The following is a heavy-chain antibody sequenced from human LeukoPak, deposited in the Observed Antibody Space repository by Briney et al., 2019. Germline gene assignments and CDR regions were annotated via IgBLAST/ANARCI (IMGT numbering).Heavy chain of an antibody. V-gene: IGHV3-48*03. J-gene: IGHJ3*02. CDR1: GFTFSSYE. CDR2: ISSSGSTI. D-gene: IGHD3-22*01. CDR3: ARAEPRGSSGYYFVSAFDI. Sequence: GGSLRLFCAASGFTFSSYEMNWVRQAPGKGLEWVSYISSSGSTIYYADSVKGRFTISRDNAKNSLYLQMNSLRAEDTAVYYCARAEPRGSSGYYFVSAFDIWGQGTMVTVSS.